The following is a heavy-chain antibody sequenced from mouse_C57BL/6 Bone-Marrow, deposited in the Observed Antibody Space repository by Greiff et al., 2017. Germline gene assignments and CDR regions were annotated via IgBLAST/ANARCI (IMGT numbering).Heavy chain of an antibody. CDR1: GFTFTSYW. J-gene: IGHJ2*01. CDR2: IYPGSGST. CDR3: ASDYGSSYWFAD. Sequence: VQLLQPGADLVKPGASVKISCTASGFTFTSYWITWVRQRPGQGLEWIGEIYPGSGSTNYNEKFKSKGTMTVDTSSNTAYMQLSRLTTEDSAVYCGASDYGSSYWFADWGQGTTLTVSA. V-gene: IGHV1-55*01. D-gene: IGHD1-1*01.